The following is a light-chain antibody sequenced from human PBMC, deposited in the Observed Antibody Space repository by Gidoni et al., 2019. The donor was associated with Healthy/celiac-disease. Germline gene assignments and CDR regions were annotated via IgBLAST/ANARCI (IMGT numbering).Light chain of an antibody. CDR3: QVWDSSSDHNWV. Sequence: SYVLTQPPSVSVAQGKTARITCGGNNIGSKSLHWYQQKPGQAPVLVIYDDSDRPSGIPERFSGSNSGNTATLTISRVEAGDEADYYCQVWDSSSDHNWVFGGGTKLTV. CDR1: NIGSKS. V-gene: IGLV3-21*04. J-gene: IGLJ3*02. CDR2: DDS.